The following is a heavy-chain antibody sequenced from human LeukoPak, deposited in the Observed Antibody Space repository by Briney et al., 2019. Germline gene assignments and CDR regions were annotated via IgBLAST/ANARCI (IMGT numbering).Heavy chain of an antibody. CDR1: GFTVSSNY. CDR2: ISSSSSYI. J-gene: IGHJ4*02. D-gene: IGHD5-18*01. V-gene: IGHV3-21*01. Sequence: GGSLRLSCAASGFTVSSNYMSWVRQAPGKGLEWVPSISSSSSYIYYADSVKGRFTISRDNAKNSLYLQMNSLRAEDTAVYYCAGGGYSYGYYYWGQGTLVTVSS. CDR3: AGGGYSYGYYY.